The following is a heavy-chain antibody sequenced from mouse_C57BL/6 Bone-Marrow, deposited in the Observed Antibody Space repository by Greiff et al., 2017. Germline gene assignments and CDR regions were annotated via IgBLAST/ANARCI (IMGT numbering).Heavy chain of an antibody. V-gene: IGHV1-64*01. J-gene: IGHJ3*01. CDR2: IHPNSGST. CDR3: AREWLRREFAY. CDR1: GYTFTSYW. Sequence: QVQLQQPGAELVKPGASVKLSCKASGYTFTSYWMHWVKQRPGQGLEWIGMIHPNSGSTNYNEKFKSKATLTVDKSSSTAYMQLSSLTSEDSGVYSCAREWLRREFAYWGQGTLVTVSA. D-gene: IGHD2-2*01.